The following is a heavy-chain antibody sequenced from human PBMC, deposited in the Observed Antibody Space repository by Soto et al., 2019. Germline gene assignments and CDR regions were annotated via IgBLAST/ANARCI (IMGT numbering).Heavy chain of an antibody. Sequence: PSETLSLTCAVYGGSFSGYYWSWIRQPPGKGLEWIGEINHSGSTNYNPSLKSRVTISVDTSKNQFSLKLSSVTAADTAVYYCARGRSSWYVLDYWGQGTLVTVSS. V-gene: IGHV4-34*01. J-gene: IGHJ4*02. CDR3: ARGRSSWYVLDY. CDR1: GGSFSGYY. D-gene: IGHD6-13*01. CDR2: INHSGST.